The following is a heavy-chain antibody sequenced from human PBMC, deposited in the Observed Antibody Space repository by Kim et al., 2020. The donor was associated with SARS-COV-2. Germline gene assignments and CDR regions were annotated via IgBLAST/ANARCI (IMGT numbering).Heavy chain of an antibody. Sequence: SETLSLTCSVSGGSITSGNYYWTWLRQRTGQGLEWLGYIYRVGTAYYNPSLESRISISMDTYKNHFSLKMSFVTAANTAVYFCARDLATSNDALEIWGKGTMVTVSS. CDR2: IYRVGTA. J-gene: IGHJ3*02. CDR1: GGSITSGNYY. D-gene: IGHD1-26*01. V-gene: IGHV4-31*03. CDR3: ARDLATSNDALEI.